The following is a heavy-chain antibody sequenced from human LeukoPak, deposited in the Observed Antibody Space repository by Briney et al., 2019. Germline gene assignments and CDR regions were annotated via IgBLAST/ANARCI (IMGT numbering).Heavy chain of an antibody. V-gene: IGHV3-7*01. J-gene: IGHJ4*02. CDR3: ARAGQWLLWTNFDY. CDR1: GFTFCDYY. D-gene: IGHD6-19*01. CDR2: IKQDGSEK. Sequence: GGSLRLSCAASGFTFCDYYMSWIRQAPGKGLEWVANIKQDGSEKYYVDSVKGRFTISRDNAKNSLYLQMNSLRAEDTAVYYCARAGQWLLWTNFDYWGQGTLVTVSS.